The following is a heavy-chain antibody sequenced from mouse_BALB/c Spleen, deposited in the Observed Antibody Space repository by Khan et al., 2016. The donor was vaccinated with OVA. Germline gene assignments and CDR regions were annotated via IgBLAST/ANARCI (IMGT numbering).Heavy chain of an antibody. CDR1: GFSLTSYG. J-gene: IGHJ2*01. CDR2: IWAGGST. CDR3: ARLEDI. V-gene: IGHV2-9*02. Sequence: QVQLKESGPGLVAPSQSLSITCTVSGFSLTSYGVHWVRQPPGKGLVWLGVIWAGGSTNYNSALMSRLSISKDNSKSQVFLKMNSRQTDDTAMYYCARLEDIWGQGTTLTVSS. D-gene: IGHD1-3*01.